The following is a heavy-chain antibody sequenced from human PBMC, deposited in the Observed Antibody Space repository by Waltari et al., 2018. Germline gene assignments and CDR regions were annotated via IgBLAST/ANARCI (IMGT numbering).Heavy chain of an antibody. Sequence: QVQLQESGPGLVRPSETLSLSCAVSGVSISGVYWSWIRQPPGQGLEWVGYISNSWTTSYNPTLKSRATISPDTSKNRISLNLTSMTAADTAVYYCARLSYGHGKDAFDLWGQGTMVTVSS. CDR2: ISNSWTT. CDR1: GVSISGVY. V-gene: IGHV4-59*01. J-gene: IGHJ3*01. CDR3: ARLSYGHGKDAFDL. D-gene: IGHD1-26*01.